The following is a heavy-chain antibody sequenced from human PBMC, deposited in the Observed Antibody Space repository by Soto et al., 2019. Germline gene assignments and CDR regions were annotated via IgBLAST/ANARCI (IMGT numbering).Heavy chain of an antibody. CDR3: ARRRRALYCSSTSCYKVTFER. Sequence: PSETLSLTCAFYGVSFSGYYWSCIRQPPGKGLEWIGEINHSGSTNYNPSLKSRVTISVDTSKNQFSLKLSSVTAADTAVYYCARRRRALYCSSTSCYKVTFERWGQGTLGTVSS. V-gene: IGHV4-34*01. D-gene: IGHD2-2*02. CDR2: INHSGST. CDR1: GVSFSGYY. J-gene: IGHJ5*02.